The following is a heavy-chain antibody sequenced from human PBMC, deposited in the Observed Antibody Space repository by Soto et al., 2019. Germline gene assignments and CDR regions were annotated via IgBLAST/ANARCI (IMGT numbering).Heavy chain of an antibody. Sequence: SETLSLTCAVYGGSFSGYYWTWIRQPPGTGLEWIGEINHSGSTNYNPSLKSRVTISVDTSKNQFSLKLTSVTAADTAVYYCARRNLSFDYWSGQERDGFDSWGPGTLVTVSS. CDR1: GGSFSGYY. CDR2: INHSGST. D-gene: IGHD3-3*01. V-gene: IGHV4-34*01. CDR3: ARRNLSFDYWSGQERDGFDS. J-gene: IGHJ5*01.